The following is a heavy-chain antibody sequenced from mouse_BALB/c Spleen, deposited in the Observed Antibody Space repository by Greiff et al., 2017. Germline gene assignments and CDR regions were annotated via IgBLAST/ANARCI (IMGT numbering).Heavy chain of an antibody. CDR3: ARSSDYGNFFAY. CDR2: ILPGSGST. D-gene: IGHD2-1*01. CDR1: GYTFSSYW. Sequence: VQLQQSGAELMKPGASVKISCKATGYTFSSYWIEWVKQRPGHGLEWIGEILPGSGSTNYNEKFKGKATFTADTSSNTAYMQLSSLTSEDSAVYYCARSSDYGNFFAYWGQGTLVTVSA. J-gene: IGHJ3*01. V-gene: IGHV1-9*01.